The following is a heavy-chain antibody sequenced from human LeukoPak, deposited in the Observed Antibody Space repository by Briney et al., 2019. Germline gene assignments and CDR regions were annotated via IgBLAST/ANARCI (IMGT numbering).Heavy chain of an antibody. J-gene: IGHJ4*02. D-gene: IGHD6-13*01. CDR3: VRDPGIPLEVWSDY. Sequence: SETLSLTCSVSGASLTNSHHYWGWIRQPPGKGLEWVASISYSGSTYYNPSLKSRVTMSIDTSKNQFSLRLTSVTAADTAVYYCVRDPGIPLEVWSDYWGQGTLVIVSS. V-gene: IGHV4-39*07. CDR1: GASLTNSHHY. CDR2: ISYSGST.